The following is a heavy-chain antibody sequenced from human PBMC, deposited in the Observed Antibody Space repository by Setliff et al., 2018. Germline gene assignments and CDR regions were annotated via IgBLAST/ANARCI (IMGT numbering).Heavy chain of an antibody. CDR1: GYSISSGYY. CDR2: IFHSGST. Sequence: SETLSLTCAVSGYSISSGYYWGWIRQPPGKGLEWIGSIFHSGSTYYNPSLKSRVTISVDTSKSQFYLKLSSVTAADTAIYYCAKGRGEMDSWGQGALVTVSS. CDR3: AKGRGEMDS. J-gene: IGHJ4*02. D-gene: IGHD3-10*01. V-gene: IGHV4-38-2*01.